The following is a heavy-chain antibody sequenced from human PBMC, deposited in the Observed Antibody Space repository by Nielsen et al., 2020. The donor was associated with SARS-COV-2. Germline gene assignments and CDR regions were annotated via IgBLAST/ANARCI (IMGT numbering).Heavy chain of an antibody. CDR1: GDSISTRGYY. CDR2: FYSTGIT. V-gene: IGHV4-39*01. D-gene: IGHD1-1*01. CDR3: ARQTYDRNMDV. Sequence: SETLSLTCTVFGDSISTRGYYWGWIRQSPGKGLEWIGSFYSTGITKYNPSLRSRVTISVDASKNQFSLKLNSVTAADTAVYYCARQTYDRNMDVWGKGTTVTVSS. J-gene: IGHJ6*03.